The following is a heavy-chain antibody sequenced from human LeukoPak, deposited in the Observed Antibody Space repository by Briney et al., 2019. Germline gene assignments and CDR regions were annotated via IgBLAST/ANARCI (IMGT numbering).Heavy chain of an antibody. CDR1: GGSISSSSYY. J-gene: IGHJ4*02. D-gene: IGHD2-2*01. V-gene: IGHV4-39*01. CDR2: IYCSGST. Sequence: KASETLSLTCTVSGGSISSSSYYWGWIRQPPGKGLEWIGIIYCSGSTYYNPSLKSRVTISVDTSKNQFSLKLSSVTAADTAVYYCARLVGGYCSSTSCYADYWGQGTLVTVSS. CDR3: ARLVGGYCSSTSCYADY.